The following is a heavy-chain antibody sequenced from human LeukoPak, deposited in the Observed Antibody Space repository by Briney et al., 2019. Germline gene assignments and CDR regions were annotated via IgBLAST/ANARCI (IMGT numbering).Heavy chain of an antibody. CDR1: GFTFKNYA. Sequence: GGSLRLSCAASGFTFKNYAMSWVRQAPGKGLQWVSVISTSVDTTDYAESVKGRFTISRDNSKNTLYLRMNSLRAEDTAVYYCAKDSAVARGQYYFDYWGQGTLVTVSS. CDR3: AKDSAVARGQYYFDY. V-gene: IGHV3-23*01. D-gene: IGHD6-19*01. CDR2: ISTSVDTT. J-gene: IGHJ4*02.